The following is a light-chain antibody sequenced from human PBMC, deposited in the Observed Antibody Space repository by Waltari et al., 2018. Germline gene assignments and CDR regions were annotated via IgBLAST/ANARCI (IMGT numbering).Light chain of an antibody. V-gene: IGKV1-5*01. CDR1: HTINNY. CDR2: DAS. J-gene: IGKJ4*01. CDR3: QQYDFYSLT. Sequence: DIQMTQSPSTLSVSEGARVTITCRASHTINNYLAWYQQKPGKAPKLVIYDASSLESGVPSRFSGSGSGTEFTLTISSLQPDDFATYYCQQYDFYSLTFGGGTRVEIK.